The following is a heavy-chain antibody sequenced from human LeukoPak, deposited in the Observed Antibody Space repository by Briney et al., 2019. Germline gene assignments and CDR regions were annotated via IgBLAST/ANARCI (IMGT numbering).Heavy chain of an antibody. CDR2: INSDGSST. D-gene: IGHD2-2*01. V-gene: IGHV3-74*01. CDR1: GFTFSNYA. Sequence: PGGSLRLSCVASGFTFSNYAMNWVRQAPGKGLVWVSRINSDGSSTSYADSVKGRFTISRDNAKNTLYLQMNSLRAEDTAVYYCAREVRLGYCSSTSCYDAFDIWGQGTMVTVSS. CDR3: AREVRLGYCSSTSCYDAFDI. J-gene: IGHJ3*02.